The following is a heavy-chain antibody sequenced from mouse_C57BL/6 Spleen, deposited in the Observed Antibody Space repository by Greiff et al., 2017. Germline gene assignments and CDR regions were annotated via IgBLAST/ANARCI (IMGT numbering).Heavy chain of an antibody. Sequence: QVQLQQSGAELVRPGPSVKVSCKASGYAFTNYLIEWVKQRPGQGLEWIGVVNPGSGGTNYNEKFKGKATLTAAKSSSTAYMQLSSLTSEDSAVYFWASSTGYWYFDVWGTGTTLTVSS. D-gene: IGHD4-1*02. CDR3: ASSTGYWYFDV. CDR2: VNPGSGGT. V-gene: IGHV1-54*01. J-gene: IGHJ1*03. CDR1: GYAFTNYL.